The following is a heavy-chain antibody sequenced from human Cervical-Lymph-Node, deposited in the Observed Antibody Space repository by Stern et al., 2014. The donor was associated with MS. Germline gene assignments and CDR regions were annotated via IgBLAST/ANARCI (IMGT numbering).Heavy chain of an antibody. J-gene: IGHJ6*02. CDR3: AAEGEDIRSGIYHYTGMDD. D-gene: IGHD3-10*01. Sequence: QLVESGPEVKRPGTSVRVSCKASGFTFLRSAMQWVRQAPGQRLEWIGVIVADRADTLYANKFHDRVTISRDMSTSTVNMELSSLRSEDPAVYDCAAEGEDIRSGIYHYTGMDDWGQGTTVTVSS. V-gene: IGHV1-58*02. CDR1: GFTFLRSA. CDR2: IVADRADT.